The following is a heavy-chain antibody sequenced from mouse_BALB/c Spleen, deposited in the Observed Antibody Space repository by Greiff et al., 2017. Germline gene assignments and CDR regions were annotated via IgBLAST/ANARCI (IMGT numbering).Heavy chain of an antibody. CDR2: ISSGSSTI. CDR1: GFTFSSFG. CDR3: ARKADGYYLDY. D-gene: IGHD2-3*01. Sequence: EVQLVESGGGLVQPGGSRKLSCAASGFTFSSFGMHWVRQAPEKGLEWVAYISSGSSTIYYADTVKGRFTISRDNPKNTLFLQMTSLRSEDTAMYYCARKADGYYLDYWGQGTTLTVSS. J-gene: IGHJ2*01. V-gene: IGHV5-17*02.